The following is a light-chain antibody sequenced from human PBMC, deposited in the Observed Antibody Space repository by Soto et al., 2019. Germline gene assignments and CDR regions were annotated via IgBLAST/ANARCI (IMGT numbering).Light chain of an antibody. CDR2: CAS. J-gene: IGKJ5*01. Sequence: PGERATLSCRASQSVDSYLVWYQQKPGQAPRLLIFCASNRATGILARFSGSGSGTDFTLTISSIETEDFAVYYCQQRSNWITFGQGTRLEIK. V-gene: IGKV3-11*01. CDR3: QQRSNWIT. CDR1: QSVDSY.